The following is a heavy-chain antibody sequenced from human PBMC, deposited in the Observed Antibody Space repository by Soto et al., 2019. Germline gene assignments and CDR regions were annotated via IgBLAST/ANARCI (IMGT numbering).Heavy chain of an antibody. V-gene: IGHV3-30*18. D-gene: IGHD3-16*01. CDR2: MSYDGSIE. CDR1: GFTFSTYG. J-gene: IGHJ6*02. Sequence: GGSLRLSCAASGFTFSTYGMHWVRQAPGRGLEWVAMMSYDGSIEYYGDSVKGRFSISRDNSKNTLSLLMNSLRAEDTAMYYCAKDFSDLASYALGNYQGGRGMDVWGQGTTVTVSS. CDR3: AKDFSDLASYALGNYQGGRGMDV.